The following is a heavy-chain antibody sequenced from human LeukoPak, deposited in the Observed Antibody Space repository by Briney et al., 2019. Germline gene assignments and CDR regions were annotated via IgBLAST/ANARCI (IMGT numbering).Heavy chain of an antibody. Sequence: QPGGPPRLSCAASTFTFSDYAMSWVRQAPGKGLELVSSITGSGGSTYYADSVKGRFTISRDNSKNTLYLQMNSLRAEDTAVYYCARVLGSGGPRDSWGQGTLVTVSA. CDR2: ITGSGGST. D-gene: IGHD3-16*01. CDR3: ARVLGSGGPRDS. J-gene: IGHJ4*02. CDR1: TFTFSDYA. V-gene: IGHV3-23*01.